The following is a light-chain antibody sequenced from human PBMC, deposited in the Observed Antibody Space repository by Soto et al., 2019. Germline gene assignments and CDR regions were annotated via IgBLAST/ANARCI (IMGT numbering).Light chain of an antibody. CDR2: GAS. CDR3: QQYGSSRT. CDR1: QSVSSSY. V-gene: IGKV3-20*01. Sequence: EIVLTQSPGSLYLSPGERATLSCRASQSVSSSYLAWYQQKPGQAPRLLIYGASSRATGIPDRFSGTGSGTDFTLTISRLEPEDFAVYYCQQYGSSRTFGQRTKVDIK. J-gene: IGKJ1*01.